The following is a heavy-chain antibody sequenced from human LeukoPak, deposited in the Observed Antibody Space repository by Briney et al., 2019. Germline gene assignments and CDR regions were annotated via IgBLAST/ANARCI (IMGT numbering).Heavy chain of an antibody. V-gene: IGHV3-13*01. CDR3: ARGGYYDTSDLYFEGNAFDM. CDR1: GFTFSSYD. D-gene: IGHD3-22*01. J-gene: IGHJ3*02. CDR2: IGTAGDT. Sequence: PGGSLRLSCAASGFTFSSYDMHWVRQATGKGLKWFSAIGTAGDTYYPGSVKGRFTISRENAKNSLYLQMNSLRAEDTAVYYCARGGYYDTSDLYFEGNAFDMWGQGTMVTVSS.